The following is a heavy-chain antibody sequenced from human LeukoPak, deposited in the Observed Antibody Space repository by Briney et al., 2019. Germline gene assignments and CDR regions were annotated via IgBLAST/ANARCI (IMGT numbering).Heavy chain of an antibody. CDR3: ARGSFGDLQHRQDY. Sequence: GGSLRLSCAASGFTFSSFEMNWVRQAPGKGLEWVSYISSSGSAIYYADSVKGRFTISRDNTKNSLYLQMNSLRAKDTAVYYCARGSFGDLQHRQDYWGQGTLVTVSS. CDR2: ISSSGSAI. CDR1: GFTFSSFE. J-gene: IGHJ4*02. V-gene: IGHV3-48*03. D-gene: IGHD4-17*01.